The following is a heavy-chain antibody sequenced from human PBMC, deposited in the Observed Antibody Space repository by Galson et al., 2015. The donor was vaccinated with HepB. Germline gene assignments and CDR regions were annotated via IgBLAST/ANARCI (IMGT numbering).Heavy chain of an antibody. V-gene: IGHV3-21*01. CDR2: ISSSSSYI. CDR1: GFTFSSYS. Sequence: SLRLSCAASGFTFSSYSMNWVRQAPGKGLEWVSSISSSSSYIYYADSVKGRFTISRDNAKNSLYLQMNSLRAEDTAVYYCARDRDGSYVHTYYFDYWGQGTLVTVSS. J-gene: IGHJ4*02. D-gene: IGHD1-26*01. CDR3: ARDRDGSYVHTYYFDY.